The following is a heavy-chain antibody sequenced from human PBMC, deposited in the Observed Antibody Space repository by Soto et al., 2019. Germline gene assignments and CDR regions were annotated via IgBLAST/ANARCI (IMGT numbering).Heavy chain of an antibody. D-gene: IGHD1-7*01. CDR3: ARARAYNWNYVYYYGMDV. CDR2: INHSGST. CDR1: GGSFSGYS. V-gene: IGHV4-34*01. J-gene: IGHJ6*02. Sequence: LSLTCAVYGGSFSGYSWSWIRQPPGKGLEWIGEINHSGSTNYNPPLKSRVTISVDTSKNQFSLKLSSVTAADTAVYYCARARAYNWNYVYYYGMDVWGQGTTVTVSS.